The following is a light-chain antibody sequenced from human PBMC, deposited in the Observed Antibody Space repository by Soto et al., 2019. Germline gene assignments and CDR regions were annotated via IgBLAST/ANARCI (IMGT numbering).Light chain of an antibody. Sequence: EIVLTQSPATLSLSPGERATLSCRASQRVTWYLAWYQQKPGQSPRLLIYDATNRATGIPARFSGSGSGTDFTLTISSLDPEDFAVYYCQQRTNWLTFGGGTMVEI. V-gene: IGKV3-11*01. CDR1: QRVTWY. CDR2: DAT. CDR3: QQRTNWLT. J-gene: IGKJ4*01.